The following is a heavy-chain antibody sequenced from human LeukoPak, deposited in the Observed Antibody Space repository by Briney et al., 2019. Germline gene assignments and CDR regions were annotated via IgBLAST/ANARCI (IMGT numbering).Heavy chain of an antibody. Sequence: ASVKVSCKASGYTFTGYYMHWVRQAPGQGLEWMGWINPNSGGTNYAQKFQGRVTMTRDTSISTAYMELSRLRSGDTAVYYCARDIIGITMIVFDPWGQGTLVTVSS. CDR2: INPNSGGT. V-gene: IGHV1-2*02. CDR1: GYTFTGYY. J-gene: IGHJ5*02. D-gene: IGHD3-22*01. CDR3: ARDIIGITMIVFDP.